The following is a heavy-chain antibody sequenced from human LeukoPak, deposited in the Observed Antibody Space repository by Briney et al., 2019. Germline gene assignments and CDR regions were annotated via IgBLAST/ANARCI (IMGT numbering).Heavy chain of an antibody. J-gene: IGHJ4*02. CDR2: INPSGGST. CDR1: GYTFTSYY. Sequence: ASVKVSCKASGYTFTSYYMRWVRQAPGQGLEWMGIINPSGGSTSYAQKFQGRVTMTRDMSTSTVYMELSSLRPEDTAVYYCARDSDSTQFHFDYWGQGTLVTVSS. CDR3: ARDSDSTQFHFDY. D-gene: IGHD2/OR15-2a*01. V-gene: IGHV1-46*01.